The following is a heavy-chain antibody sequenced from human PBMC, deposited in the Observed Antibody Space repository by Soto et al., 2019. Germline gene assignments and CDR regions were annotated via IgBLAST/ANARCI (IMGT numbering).Heavy chain of an antibody. CDR2: MNPNSGNT. J-gene: IGHJ5*02. Sequence: GASVKVSCKASGYTFASYDSKWVRQATGQGLEWMGWMNPNSGNTGYAQKFQGRVTMTRNTSISTAYMELSSLRSEDTAVYYCARGPTMVRGAPWGQGTLVTVS. CDR3: ARGPTMVRGAP. D-gene: IGHD3-10*01. V-gene: IGHV1-8*01. CDR1: GYTFASYD.